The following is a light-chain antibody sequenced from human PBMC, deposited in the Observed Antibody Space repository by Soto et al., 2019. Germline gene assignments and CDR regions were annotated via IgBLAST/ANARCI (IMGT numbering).Light chain of an antibody. J-gene: IGLJ2*01. Sequence: QAVVTQPPSVSEAPRQRVTISCSGSSSNIGSNGVNWYQQLPGKAPKLLIYYDHLLPSGVSDRFSGSKSGTSASLAISGLQSEDEADYYCASWDDSLSGVVFGGGTKLTVL. V-gene: IGLV1-36*01. CDR3: ASWDDSLSGVV. CDR2: YDH. CDR1: SSNIGSNG.